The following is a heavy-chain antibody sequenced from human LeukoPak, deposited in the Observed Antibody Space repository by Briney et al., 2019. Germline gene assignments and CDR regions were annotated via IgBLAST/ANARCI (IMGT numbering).Heavy chain of an antibody. CDR1: GGTFSSYA. J-gene: IGHJ6*03. V-gene: IGHV1-69*13. D-gene: IGHD3-10*01. Sequence: ASVKVSCKASGGTFSSYAISWVRQAPGQGLEWMGGIIPIFGTANYAQKFQGRVTITADESTSTAYMELSSLRSEDTAVYYCASFIEFGSGSYPSYYYYMDVWSKGTTVTVSS. CDR3: ASFIEFGSGSYPSYYYYMDV. CDR2: IIPIFGTA.